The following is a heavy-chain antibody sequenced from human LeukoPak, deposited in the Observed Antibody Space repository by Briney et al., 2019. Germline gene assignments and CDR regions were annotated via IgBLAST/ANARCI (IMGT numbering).Heavy chain of an antibody. V-gene: IGHV4-39*01. J-gene: IGHJ3*02. Sequence: QPSETLSLTCTVSGGSISSSSYYWGWIRQPPGKGLEWIGSIYYSGSTYYNPSLKSRVTISVGTSKNQFSLKLSSVTAADTAVYYCARFKAAAVLPSVAFDIWGQGTMVTVSS. CDR2: IYYSGST. CDR1: GGSISSSSYY. D-gene: IGHD6-13*01. CDR3: ARFKAAAVLPSVAFDI.